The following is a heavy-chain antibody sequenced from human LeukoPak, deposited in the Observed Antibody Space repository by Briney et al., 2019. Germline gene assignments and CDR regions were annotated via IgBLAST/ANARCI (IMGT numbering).Heavy chain of an antibody. Sequence: GGSLRLSCAASGFTFSSYAMSWARQAPGKGLEWVSGISSSGSGGSTYYADSVKGRFTISRDNSKNTLYLQMNSLRAEDTAVYYCAKDCYYGDPRCWLELNWFDPWGQGTLVTVSS. V-gene: IGHV3-23*01. J-gene: IGHJ5*02. CDR1: GFTFSSYA. D-gene: IGHD1-7*01. CDR2: ISSSGSGGST. CDR3: AKDCYYGDPRCWLELNWFDP.